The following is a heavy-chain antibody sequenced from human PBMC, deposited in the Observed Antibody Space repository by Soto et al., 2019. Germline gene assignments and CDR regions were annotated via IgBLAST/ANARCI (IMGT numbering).Heavy chain of an antibody. CDR2: IYYSGST. CDR1: GGSISSHIYY. D-gene: IGHD3-22*01. CDR3: ARGYDYHSGGYLFDY. Sequence: QVQLQESGSGQVRPSQTLSLTCTVSGGSISSHIYYWTWIRQHPGKGPEWIGFIYYSGSTYYNPSLKSRVTISLDMSKNQFSLKLTSVTAADTAVYYCARGYDYHSGGYLFDYWGQGTLLTVSS. J-gene: IGHJ4*02. V-gene: IGHV4-31*03.